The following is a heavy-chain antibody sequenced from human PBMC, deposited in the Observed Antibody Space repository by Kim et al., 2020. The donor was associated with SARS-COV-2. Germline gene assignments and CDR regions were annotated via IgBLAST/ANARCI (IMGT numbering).Heavy chain of an antibody. J-gene: IGHJ4*02. CDR3: AELRLGI. D-gene: IGHD1-7*01. V-gene: IGHV3-66*01. Sequence: SGGSTYYAESVNGRFTISRDNSKNTLYLQMNSLRAEDTAVYYCAELRLGIGGQGTLVTVSS. CDR2: SGGST.